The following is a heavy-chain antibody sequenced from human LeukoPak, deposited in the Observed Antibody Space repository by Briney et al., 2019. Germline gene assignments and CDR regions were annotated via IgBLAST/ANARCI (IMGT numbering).Heavy chain of an antibody. CDR3: ASGRQLGY. CDR2: IKEDGSEK. D-gene: IGHD6-13*01. Sequence: GGSLSLSCAASGFTFSSYWMSWVRLAPGKGLEWVANIKEDGSEKYYVDSVKGRFTISRDNARNSLYLQMNSLRAEDTAVYYCASGRQLGYWGQGTLVTVSS. J-gene: IGHJ4*02. CDR1: GFTFSSYW. V-gene: IGHV3-7*01.